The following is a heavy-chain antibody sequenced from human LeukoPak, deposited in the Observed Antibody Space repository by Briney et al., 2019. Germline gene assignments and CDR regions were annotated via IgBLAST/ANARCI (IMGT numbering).Heavy chain of an antibody. CDR3: ARDSSAPTWYFDL. V-gene: IGHV3-48*01. D-gene: IGHD3-10*01. CDR1: RFTFSSYS. Sequence: GGSLRLSCAASRFTFSSYSMNWVRQAPGKGLEWISYISSSSSTIYYADSVKGRFTISRDNAKNSLFLQMNGLRAEDTAVYYCARDSSAPTWYFDLWGRGTLVTVSS. CDR2: ISSSSSTI. J-gene: IGHJ2*01.